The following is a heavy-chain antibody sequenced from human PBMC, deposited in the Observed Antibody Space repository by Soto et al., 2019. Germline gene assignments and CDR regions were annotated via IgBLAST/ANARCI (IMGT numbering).Heavy chain of an antibody. CDR2: IWYDGSNK. V-gene: IGHV3-33*01. CDR3: ARSPPRSSIAARPTPNWFDP. Sequence: GGFLRLSCAASGFTFSSYGMHWVRQAPGKGLEWVAVIWYDGSNKYYADSVKGRFTISRDNSKNTLYLQMNSLRAEDTAVYYCARSPPRSSIAARPTPNWFDPWGQGTLVTVSS. D-gene: IGHD6-6*01. J-gene: IGHJ5*02. CDR1: GFTFSSYG.